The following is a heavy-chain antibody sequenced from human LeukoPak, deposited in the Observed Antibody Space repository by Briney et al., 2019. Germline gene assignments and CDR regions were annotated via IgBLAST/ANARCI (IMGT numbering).Heavy chain of an antibody. V-gene: IGHV3-7*01. CDR3: ARSGSGYFDY. CDR2: IKQDRSEK. CDR1: GITLSVYW. J-gene: IGHJ4*02. Sequence: GGSLRLSCAASGITLSVYWMSWVRQAPGKGLEWVANIKQDRSEKYYIDSVQGRFTISRDNAKNSLYLQMNSLRAEDTAVYYCARSGSGYFDYWGQGSLVTVSS.